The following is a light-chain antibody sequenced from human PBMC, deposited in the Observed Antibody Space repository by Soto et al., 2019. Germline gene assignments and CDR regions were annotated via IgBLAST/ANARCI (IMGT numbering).Light chain of an antibody. CDR3: TSYAGSNIWV. J-gene: IGLJ3*02. CDR2: EVT. V-gene: IGLV2-8*01. Sequence: QSALTQPPSASGSPGQSVTISCTGTSSDVGAYNYVSWYQQYPGSAPKLMIYEVTKRPSGVPDRFYGSKSGTTASLTVSGRQPEDEADYYCTSYAGSNIWVFGGGTKVTVL. CDR1: SSDVGAYNY.